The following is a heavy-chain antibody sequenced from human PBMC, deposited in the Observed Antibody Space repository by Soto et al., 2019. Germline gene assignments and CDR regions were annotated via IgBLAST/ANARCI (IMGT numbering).Heavy chain of an antibody. D-gene: IGHD2-21*01. J-gene: IGHJ4*02. Sequence: XGSLRLSCATAGFPFNDYYMTWIRQAPGKGLEWLSHISPKSTFRNYADSVKGRFTISRDNTESSLFLQMNSLGVDDTAVYSCVRGGGGGLFEHWGQGVLVTVSS. CDR1: GFPFNDYY. CDR3: VRGGGGGLFEH. CDR2: ISPKSTFR. V-gene: IGHV3-11*06.